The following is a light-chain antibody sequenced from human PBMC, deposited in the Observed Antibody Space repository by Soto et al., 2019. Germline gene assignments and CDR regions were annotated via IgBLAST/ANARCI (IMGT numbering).Light chain of an antibody. CDR1: NSDVGSYNL. Sequence: QSVLTQPASVSGSPGQSITISCTGTNSDVGSYNLVSWYQHHPGKAPKLMVYEGSRRPSGVSNRFSGSKSGNTASLTISGLQAEAEADYFCCSYAGTSGAHWVFGGGTKLTVL. CDR3: CSYAGTSGAHWV. CDR2: EGS. V-gene: IGLV2-23*01. J-gene: IGLJ3*02.